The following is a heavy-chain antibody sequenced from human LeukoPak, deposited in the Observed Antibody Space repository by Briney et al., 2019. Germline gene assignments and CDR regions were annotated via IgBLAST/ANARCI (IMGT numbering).Heavy chain of an antibody. CDR2: IIPILGIA. Sequence: GASVKVSCKASGGTFSSYAISWVRQAPGQGLEWMGRIIPILGIANYAQKFQGRVTITADKSTSTAYMELSSLRSEDTAVYYCAREVSDRVPDYWGQGTLVTVSS. V-gene: IGHV1-69*04. CDR1: GGTFSSYA. J-gene: IGHJ4*02. CDR3: AREVSDRVPDY. D-gene: IGHD3-22*01.